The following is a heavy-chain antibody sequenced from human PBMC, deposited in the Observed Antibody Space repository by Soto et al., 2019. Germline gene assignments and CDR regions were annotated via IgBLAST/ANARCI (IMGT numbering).Heavy chain of an antibody. CDR1: VFTFISYG. CDR2: ISYDGSNK. J-gene: IGHJ6*02. CDR3: AKEHGVTIFGVVIGTDGMDV. D-gene: IGHD3-3*01. Sequence: GWSLRLSCASSVFTFISYGMHWVRQAPGKGLEWVAVISYDGSNKYYADSVKGRFTISRDNSKNTLYLQMNSLRAEDTAVYYCAKEHGVTIFGVVIGTDGMDVWGQGTTVTVSS. V-gene: IGHV3-30*18.